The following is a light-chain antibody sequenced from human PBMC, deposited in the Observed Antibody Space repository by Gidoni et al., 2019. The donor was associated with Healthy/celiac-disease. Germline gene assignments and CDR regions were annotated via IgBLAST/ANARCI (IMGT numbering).Light chain of an antibody. J-gene: IGKJ4*01. CDR1: QSISSY. Sequence: DIQLTQSPSSLSASVGARVTITGQASQSISSYLNWYQQKPGKAPELLIYAATSLQRGVPPRFCGSGSGTDFTLTISSLEPEDFATYYRQQSYSTPLTFGGGTKVEIK. CDR2: AAT. V-gene: IGKV1-39*01. CDR3: QQSYSTPLT.